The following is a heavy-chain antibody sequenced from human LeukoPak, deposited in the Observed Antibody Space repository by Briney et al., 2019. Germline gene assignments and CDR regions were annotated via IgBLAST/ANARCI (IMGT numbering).Heavy chain of an antibody. J-gene: IGHJ4*02. Sequence: ASVKVSCTASGYTFTGYYMHWVRQAPGQGLEWMGWITPNSGGTNYAQKFQGRVTMTRDTSISTAYMELSRLTSNDTAVYYCARGGGYSYGVDYWGQGTLVTVSS. CDR3: ARGGGYSYGVDY. CDR1: GYTFTGYY. CDR2: ITPNSGGT. V-gene: IGHV1-2*02. D-gene: IGHD5-18*01.